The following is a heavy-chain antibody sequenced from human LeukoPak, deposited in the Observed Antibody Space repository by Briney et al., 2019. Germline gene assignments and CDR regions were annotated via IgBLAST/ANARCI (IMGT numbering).Heavy chain of an antibody. CDR2: IYFSGST. CDR1: GGSISSSNYY. V-gene: IGHV4-39*07. J-gene: IGHJ6*03. CDR3: ARDQVTKKDYYYYYMDV. Sequence: PSETLSLTCTVSGGSISSSNYYWGWIRQPPGKGLEWIGSIYFSGSTYYSPSLKSRVTISVDTSKNQFSLKMSSVTAADTAVYYCARDQVTKKDYYYYYMDVWGKGTTVTISS. D-gene: IGHD4-17*01.